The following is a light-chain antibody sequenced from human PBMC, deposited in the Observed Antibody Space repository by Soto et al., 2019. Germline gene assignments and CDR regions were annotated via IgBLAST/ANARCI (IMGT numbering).Light chain of an antibody. CDR2: AAS. CDR3: QQYHSYPLT. CDR1: QDIKNY. V-gene: IGKV1-16*02. Sequence: DIQITQSPSSLSASVGDTVTITCRASQDIKNYLAWFQQKPGKVPKSLIFAASSLPSGVPSKFIGTGSGTDFTLTISSLQAEDVATYFCQQYHSYPLTFGGGTKVDIK. J-gene: IGKJ4*01.